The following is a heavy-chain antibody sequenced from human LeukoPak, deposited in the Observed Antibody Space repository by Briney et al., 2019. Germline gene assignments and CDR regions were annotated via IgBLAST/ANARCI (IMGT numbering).Heavy chain of an antibody. V-gene: IGHV3-30-3*01. D-gene: IGHD2-8*01. CDR3: ARSRYCTNGVCYAPPYYYYGMDV. CDR1: GFTFSSYA. Sequence: PGGSLRLSCAASGFTFSSYAMHWVRQAPGKGLERVAVISYDGSNKYYADSVKGRFTISRDNSKNTLYLQMNSLRAEDTAVYYCARSRYCTNGVCYAPPYYYYGMDVWGQGTTVTVSS. CDR2: ISYDGSNK. J-gene: IGHJ6*02.